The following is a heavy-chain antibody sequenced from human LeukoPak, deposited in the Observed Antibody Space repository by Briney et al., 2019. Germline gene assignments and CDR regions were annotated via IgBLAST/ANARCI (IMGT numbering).Heavy chain of an antibody. D-gene: IGHD3-10*01. CDR1: GGTFSSYA. CDR2: IIPIFGTA. J-gene: IGHJ3*02. CDR3: ARSRGITMVRGVKRAFDI. V-gene: IGHV1-69*05. Sequence: ASVKVSCKASGGTFSSYAISWVRQAPGQGLEWMGGIIPIFGTANYAQKFQGRVTITTDESTSTAYMELSSLRSEDTAVYYCARSRGITMVRGVKRAFDIWGQGTMVTVSS.